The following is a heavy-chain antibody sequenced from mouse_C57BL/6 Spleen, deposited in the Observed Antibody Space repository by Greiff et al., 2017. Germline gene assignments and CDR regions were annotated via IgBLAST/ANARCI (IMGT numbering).Heavy chain of an antibody. CDR1: GYTFTDHT. V-gene: IGHV1-78*01. D-gene: IGHD2-5*01. CDR3: ARWAYSNYFDY. CDR2: IYPRDGST. Sequence: QVQLQQSDAELVKPGASVKISCKASGYTFTDHTIHWMKQRPEQGLEWIGYIYPRDGSTKYNEKFKGKATLTADKSSSTAYLQLNSLTSEDAAVYFCARWAYSNYFDYWGQGTTLTVAS. J-gene: IGHJ2*01.